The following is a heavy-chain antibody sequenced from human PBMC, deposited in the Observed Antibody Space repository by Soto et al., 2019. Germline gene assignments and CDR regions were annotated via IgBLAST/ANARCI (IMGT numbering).Heavy chain of an antibody. CDR1: GFIFSNSY. CDR3: ARDIHSTSSL. D-gene: IGHD6-6*01. V-gene: IGHV3-53*01. J-gene: IGHJ4*02. CDR2: IYSGGNT. Sequence: GGSLRLSCAASGFIFSNSYMSWVRQTPGKGLEWVSVIYSGGNTYYADSVKGRFTISRDNSKNTLYLQMNSLRAEDTALYYCARDIHSTSSLWGQGALVTVSS.